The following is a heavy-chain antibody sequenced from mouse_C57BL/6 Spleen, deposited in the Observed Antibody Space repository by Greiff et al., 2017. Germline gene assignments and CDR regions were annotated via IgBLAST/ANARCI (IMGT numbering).Heavy chain of an antibody. CDR3: ARLVRNSYGYFDY. Sequence: EVKLVESGGDLVKPGGSLKLSCAASGFTFSSYGMSWVRPTPDKRLEWVATISSGGSYTYYPDSVKGRFTISRDNAKNTLYLQMSSLKSEDTAMYYCARLVRNSYGYFDYWGQGTTLTVSS. J-gene: IGHJ2*01. CDR1: GFTFSSYG. D-gene: IGHD1-1*01. CDR2: ISSGGSYT. V-gene: IGHV5-6*01.